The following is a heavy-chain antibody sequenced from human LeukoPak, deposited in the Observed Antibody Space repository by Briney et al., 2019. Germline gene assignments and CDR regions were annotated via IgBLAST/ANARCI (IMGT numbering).Heavy chain of an antibody. CDR3: STLTSRGLSDS. CDR1: EFTFSSYS. D-gene: IGHD1-20*01. V-gene: IGHV3-15*07. Sequence: GGSLRLSCAASEFTFSSYSMNWVRQAPGKGLEWVGRIKSKADGETIDYAAPVKGRFTFSRDDSKNMLYLQMNSLKSEDTAVYYCSTLTSRGLSDSWGQGTLVTVSS. CDR2: IKSKADGETI. J-gene: IGHJ4*02.